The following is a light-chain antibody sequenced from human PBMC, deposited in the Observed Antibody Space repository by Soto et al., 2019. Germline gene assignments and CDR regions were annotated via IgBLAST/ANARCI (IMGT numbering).Light chain of an antibody. J-gene: IGLJ3*02. Sequence: QSALTQPPSASGSPGQSVTISCSGTSSDVGNYNLVSWYQQHPGKAPKLMIYDVHKRPSGVPDRFSGSKSGNTASLTVSGLQTEDEADYYCTSYAGSNILVFGGGTKVTVL. CDR3: TSYAGSNILV. CDR1: SSDVGNYNL. CDR2: DVH. V-gene: IGLV2-8*01.